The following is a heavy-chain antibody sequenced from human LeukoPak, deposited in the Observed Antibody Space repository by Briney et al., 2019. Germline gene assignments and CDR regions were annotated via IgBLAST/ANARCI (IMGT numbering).Heavy chain of an antibody. Sequence: PSETLSLTCTVSGGSSSSYYWSWIRQPPGKGLEWIGYIYTSGNTNYNPSLKSRVTLSVDTSKNPFSLKLSSVTAADTAVYYCAGARSTNIDSGGKGTLLTVSS. J-gene: IGHJ5*01. D-gene: IGHD2-2*01. V-gene: IGHV4-4*09. CDR3: AGARSTNIDS. CDR2: IYTSGNT. CDR1: GGSSSSYY.